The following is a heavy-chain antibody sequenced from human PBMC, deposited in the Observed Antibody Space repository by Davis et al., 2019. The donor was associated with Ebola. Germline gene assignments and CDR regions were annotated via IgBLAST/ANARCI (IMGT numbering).Heavy chain of an antibody. CDR3: ARFSTTVTPYYYYGMDV. Sequence: GESLKISCKGSGYSFTSYWIGWVRQMPGKGLEWMGIIYPGDSDTRYSPSFQGQVTISADKSISTAYLQWSSLKASDTAMYYCARFSTTVTPYYYYGMDVWGQGTTVTVSS. CDR1: GYSFTSYW. D-gene: IGHD4-11*01. V-gene: IGHV5-51*01. CDR2: IYPGDSDT. J-gene: IGHJ6*02.